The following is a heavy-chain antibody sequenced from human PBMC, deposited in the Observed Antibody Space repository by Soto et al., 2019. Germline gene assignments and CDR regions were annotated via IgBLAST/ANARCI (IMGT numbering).Heavy chain of an antibody. D-gene: IGHD3-22*01. CDR3: AKNPGYYYDSTGYHFDY. CDR1: EFTFSNYA. J-gene: IGHJ4*02. Sequence: WGSLRLSCAASEFTFSNYAMSWVRQAPGKGLEWVSAISYGGGTTYYADSVKGRFTISRDNSKNTLYLQMNSLRAEDTAVYYCAKNPGYYYDSTGYHFDYWGQGTLVTVS. CDR2: ISYGGGTT. V-gene: IGHV3-23*01.